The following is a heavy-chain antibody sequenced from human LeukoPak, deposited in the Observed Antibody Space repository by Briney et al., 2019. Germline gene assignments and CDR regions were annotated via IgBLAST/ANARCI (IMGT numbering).Heavy chain of an antibody. J-gene: IGHJ4*02. Sequence: GGSLRLSCAASGFYFRDHWMDWVRQAPGKGLEWVGHIKTDGSETYYLDSLKGRISISRDNTNNALYLRMNSLRVEDTAVYYCVKNDGWFHLAQWGQGTLVTVSS. CDR1: GFYFRDHW. CDR3: VKNDGWFHLAQ. CDR2: IKTDGSET. D-gene: IGHD6-19*01. V-gene: IGHV3-7*03.